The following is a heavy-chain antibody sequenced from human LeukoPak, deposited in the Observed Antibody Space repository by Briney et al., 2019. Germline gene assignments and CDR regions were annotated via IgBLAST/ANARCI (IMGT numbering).Heavy chain of an antibody. Sequence: GASVKVSCKASGGTFNSSGISWVRQAPGQGLEWMGGIISFFGAAHYIQKFQGRLTITADEPTSAAYMELSSLTSEDTAVYYCTRDPSVDYDLLSHWFDPWGQGTLVTVSS. CDR2: IISFFGAA. CDR3: TRDPSVDYDLLSHWFDP. J-gene: IGHJ5*02. V-gene: IGHV1-69*13. CDR1: GGTFNSSG. D-gene: IGHD3-9*01.